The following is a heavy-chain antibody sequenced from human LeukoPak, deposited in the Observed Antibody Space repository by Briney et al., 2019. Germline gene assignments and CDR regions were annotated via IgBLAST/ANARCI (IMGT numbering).Heavy chain of an antibody. CDR2: ISYDGSNK. V-gene: IGHV3-30*04. D-gene: IGHD6-19*01. CDR1: GFTFSSYA. Sequence: GRSLRLSCAASGFTFSSYAMHWVRQAPGKGLEWVAVISYDGSNKYYADSVKGRFTISRDNSKNTLYLRMNSLRAEDTAVYYCARSSSGWYYFDYWGQGTLVTVSS. J-gene: IGHJ4*02. CDR3: ARSSSGWYYFDY.